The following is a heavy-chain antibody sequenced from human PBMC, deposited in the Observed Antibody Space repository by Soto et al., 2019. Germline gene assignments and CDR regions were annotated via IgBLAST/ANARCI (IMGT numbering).Heavy chain of an antibody. CDR2: ISASGGNT. D-gene: IGHD3-22*01. Sequence: GGSLRLSCAGTGFTFSNYPMSWARQAPGKGLYWVSGISASGGNTYYGDSVKGRLTISRDNSKNTLYLEMISLRSEDTAVYYCTTLPRFDSSGYHYPTRDYWGHGTLVTVSS. V-gene: IGHV3-23*01. J-gene: IGHJ4*01. CDR3: TTLPRFDSSGYHYPTRDY. CDR1: GFTFSNYP.